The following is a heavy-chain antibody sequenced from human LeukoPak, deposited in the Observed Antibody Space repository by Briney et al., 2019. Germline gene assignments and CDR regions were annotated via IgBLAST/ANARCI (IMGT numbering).Heavy chain of an antibody. J-gene: IGHJ4*02. D-gene: IGHD3-22*01. Sequence: GGSLRLSCAASGFTFDDYAMHWVRQAPGKGLEWVSGISWNSGSIGYADSVKGRFTISRDNARNSLYLQMNSLRAEDTAVYYCARDSTRLLPSSGYSDFDYWGQGTLVTVSS. V-gene: IGHV3-9*01. CDR3: ARDSTRLLPSSGYSDFDY. CDR1: GFTFDDYA. CDR2: ISWNSGSI.